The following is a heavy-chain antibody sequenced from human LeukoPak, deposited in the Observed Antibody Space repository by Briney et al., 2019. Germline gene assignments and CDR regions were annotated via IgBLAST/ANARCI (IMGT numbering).Heavy chain of an antibody. V-gene: IGHV4-39*07. J-gene: IGHJ5*02. CDR2: INHSGST. D-gene: IGHD3-22*01. Sequence: SETLSLTCTVSGGSISSSGYYWSWIRQPPGKGLEWIEEINHSGSTNYNPSLKSRVTISVDTSKNQFSLKPSSVTAADTAVYYCARGYYDSSGYPHWFDPWGQGTLVTVSS. CDR3: ARGYYDSSGYPHWFDP. CDR1: GGSISSSGYY.